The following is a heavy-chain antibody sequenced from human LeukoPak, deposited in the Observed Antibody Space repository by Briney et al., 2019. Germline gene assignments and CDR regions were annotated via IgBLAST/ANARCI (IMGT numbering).Heavy chain of an antibody. J-gene: IGHJ4*02. Sequence: GGSLRLSCAASGFTFTNYAMSWVRQAPGKGLEWVSTISGSGFGTYYADSVKGRFTISRDNSKNTLSLQMNSLRAGDTAVYYCAKGANWNDLTFDYWGQGTLVTLSS. CDR2: ISGSGFGT. D-gene: IGHD1-1*01. V-gene: IGHV3-23*01. CDR1: GFTFTNYA. CDR3: AKGANWNDLTFDY.